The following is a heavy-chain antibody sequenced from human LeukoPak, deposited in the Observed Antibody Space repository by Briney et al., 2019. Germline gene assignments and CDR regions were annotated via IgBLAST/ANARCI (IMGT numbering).Heavy chain of an antibody. CDR2: IYTSGST. J-gene: IGHJ4*02. CDR1: GGSISSYY. Sequence: SETLSLTCTVSGGSISSYYWSWIRQPPGKGLEWIGYIYTSGSTNYNPSLKSRVTISVDTSKNQFSLKLSSVTAADTAVYCCAAYRGYSGSLDYWGQGTLVTVSS. CDR3: AAYRGYSGSLDY. V-gene: IGHV4-4*09. D-gene: IGHD1-26*01.